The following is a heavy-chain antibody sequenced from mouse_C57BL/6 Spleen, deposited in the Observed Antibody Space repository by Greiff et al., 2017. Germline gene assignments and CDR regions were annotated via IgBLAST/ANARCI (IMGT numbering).Heavy chain of an antibody. CDR1: GYKFTSYG. J-gene: IGHJ2*01. CDR3: ARESGSQATFGY. CDR2: IYFGNGYT. V-gene: IGHV1-58*01. Sequence: EVQLQQSGAELVRPGSSVKMSCKTSGYKFTSYGINWVKQKPGQGLEWIGHIYFGNGYTEYNEKFKGKATLTSDTSSSTAYMQLSRLTSEDSAIYFCARESGSQATFGYWGQGTTLTVSS. D-gene: IGHD3-2*02.